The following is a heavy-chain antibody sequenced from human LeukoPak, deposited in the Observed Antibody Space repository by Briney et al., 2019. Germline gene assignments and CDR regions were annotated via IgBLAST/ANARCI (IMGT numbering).Heavy chain of an antibody. CDR2: IGGSGDKT. CDR3: VRRGDASSGWGDHDY. V-gene: IGHV3-23*01. Sequence: PGGSLRLSCAASGFTFNRNAISWVRHAPGRGLECVSTIGGSGDKTFYADSVKGRFTISRDNSKNMLHLQMSSLTGEDTALYYCVRRGDASSGWGDHDYWGQGALVTASS. J-gene: IGHJ4*02. D-gene: IGHD6-19*01. CDR1: GFTFNRNA.